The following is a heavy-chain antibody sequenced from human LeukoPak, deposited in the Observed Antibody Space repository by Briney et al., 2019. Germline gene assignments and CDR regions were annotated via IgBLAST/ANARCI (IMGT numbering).Heavy chain of an antibody. D-gene: IGHD1-1*01. CDR1: GFTFSSYE. Sequence: GGSLRLSCAASGFTFSSYEMDWVRQAPGKGLEWVSYISSSGSTMYYADSVKGRFTISRDNAKNSLYLQMNSLRAEDTAVYYCARGTTGTFDYWGQGTLVTVSS. J-gene: IGHJ4*02. V-gene: IGHV3-48*03. CDR3: ARGTTGTFDY. CDR2: ISSSGSTM.